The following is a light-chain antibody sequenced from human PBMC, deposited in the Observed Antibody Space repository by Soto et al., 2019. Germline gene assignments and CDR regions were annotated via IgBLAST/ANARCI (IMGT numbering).Light chain of an antibody. CDR3: QHFGGTTFT. Sequence: EIVMTQSPATLSVSPVEGATLSCMSSQSVSSSYIAWYQQRPGQTPSLLIYGASTRATGIPDRFSGSGSGTHFTLTISRLEPGDFAVYYCQHFGGTTFTFGQGTRLEIK. J-gene: IGKJ5*01. CDR2: GAS. CDR1: QSVSSSY. V-gene: IGKV3-20*01.